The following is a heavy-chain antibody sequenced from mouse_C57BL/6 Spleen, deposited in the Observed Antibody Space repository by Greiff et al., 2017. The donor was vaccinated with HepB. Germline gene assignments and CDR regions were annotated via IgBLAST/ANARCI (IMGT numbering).Heavy chain of an antibody. V-gene: IGHV1-15*01. CDR2: IDPETGGT. CDR1: GYTFTDYE. Sequence: QVQLQQSGAELVRPGASVTLSCKASGYTFTDYEMHWVKQTPVHGLEWIGAIDPETGGTAYNQKFKGKAILTADKSSSTAYMELRSLTSEDSAVYYCTRGNWYVDYWGQGTTLTVSS. D-gene: IGHD2-1*01. CDR3: TRGNWYVDY. J-gene: IGHJ2*01.